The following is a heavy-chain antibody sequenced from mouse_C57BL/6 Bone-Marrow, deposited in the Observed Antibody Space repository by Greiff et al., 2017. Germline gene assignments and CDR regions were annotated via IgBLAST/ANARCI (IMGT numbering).Heavy chain of an antibody. V-gene: IGHV1-19*01. CDR3: ATGDDYDLYFDY. CDR1: GYTFTDYY. CDR2: INPYNGGT. Sequence: EVQLQESGPVLVKPGASVKMSCKASGYTFTDYYMNWVKQSHGKSLEWIGVINPYNGGTSYNQKFKGKATLTVDKSSSTAYMERNSLTSEDSAVYYCATGDDYDLYFDYWGQGTTLTVSS. J-gene: IGHJ2*01. D-gene: IGHD2-4*01.